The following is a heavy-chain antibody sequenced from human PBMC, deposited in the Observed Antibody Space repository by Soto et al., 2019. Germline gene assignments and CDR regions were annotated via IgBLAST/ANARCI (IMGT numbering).Heavy chain of an antibody. D-gene: IGHD3-10*01. V-gene: IGHV3-23*01. CDR1: WFTFSRHS. CDR2: LTGSGGST. J-gene: IGHJ6*04. CDR3: ARGTIGYGSGHYYGMDV. Sequence: GGAPRLSLSASWFTFSRHSISWVPPAPGKGLEYIAALTGSGGSTHYADSVKGRFTISRDNSKNTLYLQMNSLRAEDTAVYYCARGTIGYGSGHYYGMDVWGKGTTVTVSS.